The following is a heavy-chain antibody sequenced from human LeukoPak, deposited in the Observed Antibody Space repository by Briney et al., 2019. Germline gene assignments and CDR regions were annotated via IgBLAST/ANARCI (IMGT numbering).Heavy chain of an antibody. D-gene: IGHD3-16*01. CDR3: ARSGGNWFDP. J-gene: IGHJ5*02. CDR2: IDPSDSYT. CDR1: GYSFTSYW. V-gene: IGHV5-10-1*01. Sequence: GESLMISCKGSGYSFTSYWISWVRQLPGKGLEWMGRIDPSDSYTNYSPSFQGHVTISADKSISTAYLQWSSLKASDTAMYYCARSGGNWFDPWGQGTLVTVSS.